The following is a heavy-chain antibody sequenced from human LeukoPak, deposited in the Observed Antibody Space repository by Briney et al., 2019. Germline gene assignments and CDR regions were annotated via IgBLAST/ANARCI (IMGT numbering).Heavy chain of an antibody. D-gene: IGHD3-22*01. CDR1: GFTVSSNY. V-gene: IGHV3-66*01. CDR2: VYSGGST. CDR3: ARGGFRYGYYDSSGSGTRSYFFDY. Sequence: QSGGSLRLSCAASGFTVSSNYMSWVRQAPGKGLEWVSVVYSGGSTNYADSVKGRFTISRDNSKNALYLQMNSLRAEDTAVYYCARGGFRYGYYDSSGSGTRSYFFDYWGQGTLVTVSS. J-gene: IGHJ4*02.